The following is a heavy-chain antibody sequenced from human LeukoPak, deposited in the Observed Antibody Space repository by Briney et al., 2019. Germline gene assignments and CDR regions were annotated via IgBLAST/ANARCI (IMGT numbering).Heavy chain of an antibody. CDR1: GYSFNSYA. D-gene: IGHD2-2*01. V-gene: IGHV3-23*01. CDR3: AKDLRVIVVAYYMDV. CDR2: LSGNGGST. J-gene: IGHJ6*03. Sequence: GGALRLSCVAPGYSFNSYALTWVRQAPGKGLGWASPLSGNGGSTYYTDSVKGRFTISRDNSKNTLYLQMNSLRAEDTAAYYCAKDLRVIVVAYYMDVWGKGTTVTVSS.